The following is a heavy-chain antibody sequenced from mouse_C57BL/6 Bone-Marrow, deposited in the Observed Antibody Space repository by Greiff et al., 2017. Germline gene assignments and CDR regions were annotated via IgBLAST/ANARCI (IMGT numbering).Heavy chain of an antibody. CDR3: ARDLGYYSNYHFDV. CDR2: INYDGSST. CDR1: GFTFSDYY. Sequence: DVKLVESEGGLVQPGSSMKLSCTASGFTFSDYYMAWVRQVPEKGLEWVANINYDGSSTYYLDSLKSRFIISRDNAKNILYLQMSSLKSEDTATYYCARDLGYYSNYHFDVWGTGTTVTVSS. J-gene: IGHJ1*03. V-gene: IGHV5-16*01. D-gene: IGHD2-5*01.